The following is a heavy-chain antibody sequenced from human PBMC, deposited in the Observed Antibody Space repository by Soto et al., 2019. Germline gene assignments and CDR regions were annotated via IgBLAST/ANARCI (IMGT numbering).Heavy chain of an antibody. CDR3: ARDYRRDFWSGYYPGY. D-gene: IGHD3-3*01. J-gene: IGHJ4*02. CDR1: GFTFSSYA. Sequence: QVQLVESGGGVVQPGRSLRLSCAASGFTFSSYAMHWVRQAPGKGLEWVAVISYDGSNKYYADSVKGRFTISRDNSKNTLYLQMNSLRAEDTAVYYCARDYRRDFWSGYYPGYWGQGTLVTVSS. CDR2: ISYDGSNK. V-gene: IGHV3-30-3*01.